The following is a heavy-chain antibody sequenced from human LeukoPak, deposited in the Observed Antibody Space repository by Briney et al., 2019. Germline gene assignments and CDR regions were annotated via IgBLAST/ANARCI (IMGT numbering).Heavy chain of an antibody. CDR3: ARGFCSGGTCYSGNL. CDR1: GFTLSDHY. CDR2: IRDKASSYTT. J-gene: IGHJ3*01. Sequence: QPGGSLRLSCAASGFTLSDHYMDWVRPAPGKGLEWVGRIRDKASSYTTEYAASVKGRFTISRDDSEISMYLQMNSLKTEDTAIYYCARGFCSGGTCYSGNLWGQGTMATVSS. V-gene: IGHV3-72*01. D-gene: IGHD2-15*01.